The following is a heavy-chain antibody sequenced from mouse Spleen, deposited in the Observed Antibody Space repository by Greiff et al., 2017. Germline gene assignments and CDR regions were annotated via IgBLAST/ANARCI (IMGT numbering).Heavy chain of an antibody. Sequence: QVQLKESGAELARPGASVKLSCKASGYTFTSYWMQWVKQRPGQGLEWIGAIYPGDGDTRYTQKFKGKATLTADKSSSTAYMQLSSLASEDSSVYYCARDGNYFDYWGQGTTLTVSS. CDR3: ARDGNYFDY. CDR2: IYPGDGDT. J-gene: IGHJ2*01. D-gene: IGHD2-1*01. V-gene: IGHV1-87*01. CDR1: GYTFTSYW.